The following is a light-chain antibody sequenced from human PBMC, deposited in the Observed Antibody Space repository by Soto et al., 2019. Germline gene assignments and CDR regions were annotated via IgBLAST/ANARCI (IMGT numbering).Light chain of an antibody. CDR3: HHYNTWPALYT. CDR1: QSVSSN. J-gene: IGKJ2*01. CDR2: GAS. V-gene: IGKV3-15*01. Sequence: EIVMTQSPATLSVSPGERATLSCRASQSVSSNLAWYQQKPGQAPRLLIYGASTRATGIPARFSGSGSGTEFTHTISSLQSEDFAVYYCHHYNTWPALYTFGQGTKLEIK.